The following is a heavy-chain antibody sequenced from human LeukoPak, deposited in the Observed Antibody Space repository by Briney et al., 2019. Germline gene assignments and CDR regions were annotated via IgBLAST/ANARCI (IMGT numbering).Heavy chain of an antibody. Sequence: ASVKVSCKASGYTFTSYAMNWVRQAPGQGLEWMGWINTNTGNPTYAQGFTGRFVFSLDTSVSTAYLQISSLKAEDTAVYYCARDYPGSSSWYMFRSIRGMDVWGQGTTVTVSS. D-gene: IGHD6-13*01. V-gene: IGHV7-4-1*02. CDR3: ARDYPGSSSWYMFRSIRGMDV. CDR1: GYTFTSYA. CDR2: INTNTGNP. J-gene: IGHJ6*02.